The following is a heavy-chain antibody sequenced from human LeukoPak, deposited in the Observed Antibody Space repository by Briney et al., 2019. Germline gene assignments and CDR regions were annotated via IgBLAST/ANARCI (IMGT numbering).Heavy chain of an antibody. CDR2: INPSGGST. D-gene: IGHD3-10*01. V-gene: IGHV1-46*01. J-gene: IGHJ6*03. CDR3: ASSSEVTPMDYYYYMDV. Sequence: ASVKVSCKASGYTFTSYYMHWVRQAPGQGLEWMGIINPSGGSTSYAQKFQGRVTMTRDTSTSTVYMELSSLRSEDTAVYYCASSSEVTPMDYYYYMDVWGKGTTVTVSS. CDR1: GYTFTSYY.